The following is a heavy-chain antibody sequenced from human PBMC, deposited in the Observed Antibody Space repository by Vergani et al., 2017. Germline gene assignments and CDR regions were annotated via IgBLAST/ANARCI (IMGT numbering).Heavy chain of an antibody. J-gene: IGHJ6*02. CDR3: AKDKMRHLSYYYYGMDV. CDR1: GFTFSSYS. Sequence: VQLVESGGGLVKPGGSLRLSCAASGFTFSSYSMNWVRQAPGKGLEWVSSISSSSSYIYYADSVKGRFTISRDNSKNTLYLQMNSLRAEDTAVYYCAKDKMRHLSYYYYGMDVWGQGTTVTVSS. V-gene: IGHV3-21*01. CDR2: ISSSSSYI. D-gene: IGHD6-25*01.